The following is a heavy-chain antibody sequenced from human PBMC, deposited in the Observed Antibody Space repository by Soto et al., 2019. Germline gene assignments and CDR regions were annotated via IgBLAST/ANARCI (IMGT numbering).Heavy chain of an antibody. CDR3: ARQGGSSWSHNWFDP. D-gene: IGHD6-13*01. J-gene: IGHJ5*02. V-gene: IGHV5-51*01. Sequence: GESLKISCKGSGYSFTSYWIGWVRQMPGKGLEWMGIIYPGDSETKYSPSFQGQVTISADKSISTTYLQWSSLRASDTAMYYCARQGGSSWSHNWFDPWGQGTLVTVSS. CDR1: GYSFTSYW. CDR2: IYPGDSET.